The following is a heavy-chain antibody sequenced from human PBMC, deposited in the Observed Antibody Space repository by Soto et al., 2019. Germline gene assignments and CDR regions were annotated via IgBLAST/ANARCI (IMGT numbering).Heavy chain of an antibody. CDR1: GFTFSSYA. J-gene: IGHJ4*02. CDR3: ASGAPRYSGYDWGQGYFDY. D-gene: IGHD5-12*01. CDR2: ISYDGSNK. Sequence: QVQLVESGGGVVQPGRSLRLSCAASGFTFSSYAMHWVRQAPGKGLEWVAVISYDGSNKYYADSVKGRFTISRDNSKNTLYLQMNSLRAEDTAVYYCASGAPRYSGYDWGQGYFDYWGQGTLVTVSS. V-gene: IGHV3-30-3*01.